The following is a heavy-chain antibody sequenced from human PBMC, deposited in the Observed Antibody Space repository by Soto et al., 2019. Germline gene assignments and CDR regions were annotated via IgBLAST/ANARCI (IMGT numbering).Heavy chain of an antibody. J-gene: IGHJ5*02. Sequence: PGESLKISCKGSGYSFTSYWISWVRQMPGKGLEWMGRIDPSDSYTNYSPSFQGHVTISADKSISTAYLQWSSLRASDTAMYYCARSPNGGITNEDWFDPWGQGTLVTVSS. CDR1: GYSFTSYW. V-gene: IGHV5-10-1*01. CDR3: ARSPNGGITNEDWFDP. CDR2: IDPSDSYT. D-gene: IGHD3-10*01.